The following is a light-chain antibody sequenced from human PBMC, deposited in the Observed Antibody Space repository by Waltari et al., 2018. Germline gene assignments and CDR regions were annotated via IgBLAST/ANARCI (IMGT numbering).Light chain of an antibody. V-gene: IGKV3-11*01. J-gene: IGKJ1*01. CDR3: QQRDSWWT. CDR2: DAS. CDR1: QSISSY. Sequence: EIVLTQSPATLSLSPGERATLSCRASQSISSYLAWYQQKPGQAPRLLIYDASNRATGIPARFSGGGSGTDFTLTISSLEPEDFAVYYCQQRDSWWTFGQGTRVDFK.